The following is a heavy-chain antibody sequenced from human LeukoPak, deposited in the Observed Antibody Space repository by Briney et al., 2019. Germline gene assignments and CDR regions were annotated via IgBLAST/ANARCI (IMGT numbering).Heavy chain of an antibody. V-gene: IGHV3-48*01. J-gene: IGHJ3*02. CDR2: ISRRDNTM. Sequence: GGSLRLSCAASGFTFSSFGMSWVRQAPGKGLEWLSYISRRDNTMSYADSVRGRFITSRDNAKNSLYLQMNSLRAEDTAVYYCARDWGDVYDGFDMWGQGTMVTVSS. CDR1: GFTFSSFG. D-gene: IGHD5/OR15-5a*01. CDR3: ARDWGDVYDGFDM.